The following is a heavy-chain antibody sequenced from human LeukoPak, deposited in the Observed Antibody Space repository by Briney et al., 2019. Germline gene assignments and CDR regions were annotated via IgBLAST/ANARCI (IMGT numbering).Heavy chain of an antibody. CDR3: ARAGENSWFDP. J-gene: IGHJ5*02. Sequence: SETLSLTCAVYGGSFSGYYWSWIRKPPGKGLEWIGYIYYSGSTNYNPSLKSRVTISVDTSKNQFSLKLSSVTAADTAVYYCARAGENSWFDPWRQGTLVTVSS. D-gene: IGHD3-10*01. CDR1: GGSFSGYY. V-gene: IGHV4-59*01. CDR2: IYYSGST.